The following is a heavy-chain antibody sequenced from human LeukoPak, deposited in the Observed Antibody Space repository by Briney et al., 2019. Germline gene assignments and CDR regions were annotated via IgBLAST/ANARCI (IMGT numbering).Heavy chain of an antibody. CDR2: IKEDGSET. CDR3: AAGLLWFGEDIDWFDP. D-gene: IGHD3-10*01. CDR1: GFTFSNSW. V-gene: IGHV3-7*01. J-gene: IGHJ5*02. Sequence: TGGSLRLSCAASGFTFSNSWMTWVRQAPGKGLERVANIKEDGSETYYVGSVRGRFSISRDNAKNSLFLEMNSLRAEDTAVYYCAAGLLWFGEDIDWFDPWGQGTLVTVSS.